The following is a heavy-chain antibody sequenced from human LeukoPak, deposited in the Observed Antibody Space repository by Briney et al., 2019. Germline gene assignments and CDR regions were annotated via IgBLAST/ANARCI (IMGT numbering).Heavy chain of an antibody. J-gene: IGHJ4*02. CDR3: ATTPPRDGGRPEASFDY. Sequence: SVKVSCKASGGTFSSYAISWVRQAPGQGLEWMGGIIPIFGTANYAQKFQGRVTITADESTSTAYMELSSLRSEDTAVYYCATTPPRDGGRPEASFDYWGQGTLVTVSS. V-gene: IGHV1-69*13. CDR1: GGTFSSYA. CDR2: IIPIFGTA. D-gene: IGHD1-14*01.